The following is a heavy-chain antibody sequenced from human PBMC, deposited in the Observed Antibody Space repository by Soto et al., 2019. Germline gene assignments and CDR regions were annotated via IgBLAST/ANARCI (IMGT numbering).Heavy chain of an antibody. CDR3: ARDRDYRGNSVVGMDV. CDR2: IIPIFGTA. J-gene: IGHJ6*01. Sequence: SVKVSCKASGGTFSSYAISWVRQAPGQGLEWMGGIIPIFGTANYAQKFQGRVTITADESTSTAYMELSSLRSEDTAVYYCARDRDYRGNSVVGMDVRGQGTTVTLSS. V-gene: IGHV1-69*13. CDR1: GGTFSSYA. D-gene: IGHD4-17*01.